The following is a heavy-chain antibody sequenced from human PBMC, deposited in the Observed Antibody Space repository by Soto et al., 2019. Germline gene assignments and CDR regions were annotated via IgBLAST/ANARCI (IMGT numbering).Heavy chain of an antibody. V-gene: IGHV4-31*03. D-gene: IGHD5-18*01. CDR1: GGSISSGGYY. CDR2: IYYSGST. CDR3: ARKSGYSYGYNYFDY. Sequence: SETLSLTCTVSGGSISSGGYYWSWIRQHPGKGLEWIGYIYYSGSTYYNPSLRSRVTISVDTSKNQFSLKLSSVTAADTAVYYCARKSGYSYGYNYFDYWGQGTLVTVSS. J-gene: IGHJ4*02.